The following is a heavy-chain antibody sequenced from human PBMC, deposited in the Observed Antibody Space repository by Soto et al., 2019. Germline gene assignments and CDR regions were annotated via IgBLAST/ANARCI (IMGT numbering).Heavy chain of an antibody. Sequence: SVRVSCKXSGFTFIRSAVQWVRQARGQRLEWVGWIVVASGNTNYAQKFQDRVTITRDMSTSTAYMDLRSLRSEDTAVYYCAADPMPTSYYYYDMDVWGQGTTVTVSS. D-gene: IGHD2-2*01. CDR3: AADPMPTSYYYYDMDV. CDR2: IVVASGNT. V-gene: IGHV1-58*01. J-gene: IGHJ6*02. CDR1: GFTFIRSA.